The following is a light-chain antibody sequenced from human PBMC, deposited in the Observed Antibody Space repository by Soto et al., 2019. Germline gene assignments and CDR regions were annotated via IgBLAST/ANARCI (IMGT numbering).Light chain of an antibody. V-gene: IGKV1-16*01. CDR3: QHYDGYPQI. CDR1: QGISTF. Sequence: DIQMTQSPSSLSASVGDRVTITCRASQGISTFLAWFQQKPEKAPKTLIYAASSLHSGVPSRFSGSGSGTDFTLTISSLQPEDFATYYCQHYDGYPQIFGQGTRLEIK. CDR2: AAS. J-gene: IGKJ5*01.